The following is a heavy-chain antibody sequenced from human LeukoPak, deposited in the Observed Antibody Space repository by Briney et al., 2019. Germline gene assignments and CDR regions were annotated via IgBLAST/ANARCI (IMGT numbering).Heavy chain of an antibody. J-gene: IGHJ5*02. Sequence: WASVKVSCKASGYTFTSYGISWVRQAPGQGLEWMGWISAYNGNTNYAQKLQGRVTMTTDTSTSAAYMELRSLRSDDTAVYYCARDNSVGDVAWWFDPWGQGTLVTVSS. CDR1: GYTFTSYG. CDR2: ISAYNGNT. CDR3: ARDNSVGDVAWWFDP. V-gene: IGHV1-18*01. D-gene: IGHD1-26*01.